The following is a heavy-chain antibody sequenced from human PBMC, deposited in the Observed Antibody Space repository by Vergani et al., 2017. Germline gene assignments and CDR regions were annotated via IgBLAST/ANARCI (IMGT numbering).Heavy chain of an antibody. V-gene: IGHV4-61*02. D-gene: IGHD3-3*01. J-gene: IGHJ3*02. CDR3: AREPFQYYEFWSGYYERTTDDVDI. CDR2: IYTSGST. Sequence: QVQLQESGPGLVKPSQTLSLTCTVSGGSISSGSYYWSWIRQPAGKGLEWIGRIYTSGSTNYNPSLKSRVTISVDTSKNQFSLKLSSVTAADTAVYYFAREPFQYYEFWSGYYERTTDDVDIWGQGTMVTVSS. CDR1: GGSISSGSYY.